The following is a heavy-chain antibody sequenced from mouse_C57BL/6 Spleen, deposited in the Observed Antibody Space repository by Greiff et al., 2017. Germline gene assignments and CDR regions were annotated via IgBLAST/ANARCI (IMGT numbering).Heavy chain of an antibody. CDR3: ARGGSSSWFAY. V-gene: IGHV1-26*01. J-gene: IGHJ3*01. CDR1: GYTFTDYY. Sequence: EVQLQQSGPELVKPGASVKISCKASGYTFTDYYMNWVKQSHGKSLEWIGDINPNNGGTSYNQKFKGKATLTVDKSSSTAYMELRSLTSEDSAVYYFARGGSSSWFAYWGQGTLVTVSA. D-gene: IGHD1-1*01. CDR2: INPNNGGT.